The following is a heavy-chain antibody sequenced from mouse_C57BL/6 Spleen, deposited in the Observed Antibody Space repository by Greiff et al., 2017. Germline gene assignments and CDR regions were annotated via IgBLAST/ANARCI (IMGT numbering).Heavy chain of an antibody. J-gene: IGHJ1*03. CDR1: GYTFTSYW. D-gene: IGHD1-1*01. Sequence: QVQLQQPGAELVRPGSSVKLSCKASGYTFTSYWMPWVKQRPIQGLEWIGNIDPSDSETHYNQKFKDKATLTVDKSSSTAYMQLSSLTSGDSAVYYCARDYDGSSTNWYFDGWGTGTTVTVSS. CDR2: IDPSDSET. V-gene: IGHV1-52*01. CDR3: ARDYDGSSTNWYFDG.